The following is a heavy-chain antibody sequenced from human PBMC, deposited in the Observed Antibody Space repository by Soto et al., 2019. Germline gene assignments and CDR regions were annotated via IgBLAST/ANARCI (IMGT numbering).Heavy chain of an antibody. J-gene: IGHJ5*02. V-gene: IGHV1-46*01. Sequence: QAQLLQSGPELKKPGASVTISCKASGYMFAYKYLHWVRQAPGQGLEWMGVINPSGGLTGYAQKFKGRINVTRDTSTSTLFLHMNSLTTDDTAVYYCARDALGSVNSGISTWFDLWGQGSLVSVSS. CDR3: ARDALGSVNSGISTWFDL. CDR2: INPSGGLT. D-gene: IGHD5-12*01. CDR1: GYMFAYKY.